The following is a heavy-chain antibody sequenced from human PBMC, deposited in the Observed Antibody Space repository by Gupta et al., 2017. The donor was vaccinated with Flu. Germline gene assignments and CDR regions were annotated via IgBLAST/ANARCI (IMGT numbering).Heavy chain of an antibody. V-gene: IGHV3-48*03. D-gene: IGHD3-10*01. CDR3: ARGYWDN. J-gene: IGHJ4*02. CDR1: GFTLSSYD. CDR2: ISPSAVT. Sequence: VATGFTLSSYDKRWGRQAPGRGLEGVSIISPSAVTFYGDPVRGRFTISRDSARNSTDPQMSGLRDEDTAVYYCARGYWDNWGQGTLVTVSS.